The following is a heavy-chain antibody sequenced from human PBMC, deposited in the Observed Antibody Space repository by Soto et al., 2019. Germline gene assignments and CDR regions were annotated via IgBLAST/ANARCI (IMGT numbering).Heavy chain of an antibody. Sequence: QVQLQQWGAGLLKPSETLSLTCAVYGGSFSGYYWSWIRQPPGKGLEWIGEINHSGSTNYTPSLKNRGTISVDTSKNQFSLKLSSVTAADTAVYYCARGNIVVVTAPNFYYWGQGTLVTVSS. CDR1: GGSFSGYY. D-gene: IGHD2-21*02. CDR2: INHSGST. V-gene: IGHV4-34*01. J-gene: IGHJ4*02. CDR3: ARGNIVVVTAPNFYY.